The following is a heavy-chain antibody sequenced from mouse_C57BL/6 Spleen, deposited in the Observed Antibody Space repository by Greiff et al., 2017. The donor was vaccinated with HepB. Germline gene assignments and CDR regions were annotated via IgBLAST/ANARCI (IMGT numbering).Heavy chain of an antibody. CDR2: ISYDGSN. CDR3: ARYYAYFDV. V-gene: IGHV3-6*01. CDR1: GYSITSGYY. D-gene: IGHD1-1*02. J-gene: IGHJ1*03. Sequence: EVQRVESGPGLVKPSQSLSLTCSVTGYSITSGYYWNWIRQFPGNKLEWMGYISYDGSNNYNPSLKNRISITRDTSKNQFFLKLNSVTTEDTATYYCARYYAYFDVWGTGTTVTVSS.